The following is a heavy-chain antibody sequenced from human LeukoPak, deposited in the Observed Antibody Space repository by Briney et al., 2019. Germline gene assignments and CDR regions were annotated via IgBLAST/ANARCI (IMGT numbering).Heavy chain of an antibody. CDR3: AREVGGGATNYFDY. D-gene: IGHD1-26*01. CDR1: WFTVSRNY. J-gene: IGHJ4*02. V-gene: IGHV3-53*01. CDR2: IYSADSA. Sequence: PGGSLRLSCAASWFTVSRNYMSWVRQAPGKGLEWVSVIYSADSAYYADSVRGRFTISRDNSKNTLYLQMNSLRADDTAVYYCAREVGGGATNYFDYWGQGTLVTVSS.